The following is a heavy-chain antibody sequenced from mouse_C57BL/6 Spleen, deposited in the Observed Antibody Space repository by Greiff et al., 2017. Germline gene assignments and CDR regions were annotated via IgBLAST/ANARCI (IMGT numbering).Heavy chain of an antibody. J-gene: IGHJ4*01. CDR3: AGYGNPYYYAMDY. V-gene: IGHV1-82*01. Sequence: VKLQESGPELVKPGASVKISCKASGYAFSSSWMNWVKQRPGKGLEWIGRIYPGDGDTNYNGKFKGKATLTADKSSSTAYMQLSSLTSEDSAVYFCAGYGNPYYYAMDYWGQGTSVTVSS. D-gene: IGHD2-10*02. CDR2: IYPGDGDT. CDR1: GYAFSSSW.